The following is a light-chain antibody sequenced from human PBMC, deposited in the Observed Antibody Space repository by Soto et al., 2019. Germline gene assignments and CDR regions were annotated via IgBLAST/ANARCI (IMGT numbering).Light chain of an antibody. Sequence: QSALTQPASVSGSPGQSITISCTGTSSDVGSYNLVSWYQQHPGKAPKFMIYEATKRPSGVTNRFSGSKSGNTASLTISGLQAEDEADYYCCSYAGSSTYVFGTGTKVTVL. CDR3: CSYAGSSTYV. J-gene: IGLJ1*01. V-gene: IGLV2-23*01. CDR1: SSDVGSYNL. CDR2: EAT.